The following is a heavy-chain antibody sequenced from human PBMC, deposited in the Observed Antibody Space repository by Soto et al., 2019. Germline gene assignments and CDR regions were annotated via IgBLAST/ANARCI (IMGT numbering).Heavy chain of an antibody. CDR2: INQDGSQR. J-gene: IGHJ4*02. Sequence: EEQLVESGGGLVQPGESLTLSCRTHGFTFNNYWMSWLRQAPGKGLEWVANINQDGSQRYYVDSVKGRFTFSRDNAKTSLYLQMNSLRVEDTALYYCARFSRSHDTEYWGQGTLVSVSS. CDR1: GFTFNNYW. CDR3: ARFSRSHDTEY. V-gene: IGHV3-7*05.